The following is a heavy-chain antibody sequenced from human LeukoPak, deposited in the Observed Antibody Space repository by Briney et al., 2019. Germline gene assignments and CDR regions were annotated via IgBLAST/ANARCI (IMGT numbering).Heavy chain of an antibody. CDR1: GFTFSSYW. CDR2: IKKDGSEK. Sequence: GGSLRLSCAASGFTFSSYWMSWVRQAPGKGLEWVANIKKDGSEKYYVDSVKGRFTISRDNAKTSLYLQMNSLRAEDTAVYYCARALFDILTGYYPFLDYWGQGTLVTVSS. V-gene: IGHV3-7*01. J-gene: IGHJ4*02. D-gene: IGHD3-9*01. CDR3: ARALFDILTGYYPFLDY.